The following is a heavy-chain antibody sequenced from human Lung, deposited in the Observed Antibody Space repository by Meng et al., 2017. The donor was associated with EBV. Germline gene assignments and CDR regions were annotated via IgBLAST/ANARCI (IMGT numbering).Heavy chain of an antibody. CDR3: ASSRPLAGNWNYHY. J-gene: IGHJ4*02. CDR2: TDYRSKWDD. Sequence: QQSVPGMATPSHSVSLCVALPRARVASHLAVWNLSRQSPTRGLGWVGMTDYRSKWDDDYSGYVKSRITLYPITFKNQFSLQLNPVTPEDTAVYYCASSRPLAGNWNYHYWGQGTLVTVSS. CDR1: RARVASHLAV. D-gene: IGHD1-7*01. V-gene: IGHV6-1*01.